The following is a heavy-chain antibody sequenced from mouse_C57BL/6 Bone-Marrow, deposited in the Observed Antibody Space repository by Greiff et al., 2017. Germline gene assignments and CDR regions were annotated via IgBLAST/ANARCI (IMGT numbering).Heavy chain of an antibody. Sequence: QVQLKQPGAELVMPGASVKLSCKASGYTFTSYWMHWVKQRPGQGLEWIGEIDPSDSYTNYNQKFKGKSTLTVDKSSSTAYMQLSSLTSEDSAVYYCAREGNYDYLYAMDYWGQGTSVTVSS. V-gene: IGHV1-69*01. CDR2: IDPSDSYT. CDR1: GYTFTSYW. CDR3: AREGNYDYLYAMDY. J-gene: IGHJ4*01. D-gene: IGHD2-4*01.